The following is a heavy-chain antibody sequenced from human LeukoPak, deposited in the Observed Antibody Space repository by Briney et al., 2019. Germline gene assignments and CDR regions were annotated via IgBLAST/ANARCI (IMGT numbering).Heavy chain of an antibody. CDR2: IYWNDDK. J-gene: IGHJ4*02. V-gene: IGHV2-5*01. D-gene: IGHD2-2*01. CDR1: GFSLSTSGVG. Sequence: SGPTLVKPTQTLTLTFTFSGFSLSTSGVGVGWIRQPPGKALEWLALIYWNDDKRYSPSLKSRLTITKDTSKNQVVLTMTNMDPVDTATYYCAHSFSCSSTSCSFDYWGQGTLVTVSS. CDR3: AHSFSCSSTSCSFDY.